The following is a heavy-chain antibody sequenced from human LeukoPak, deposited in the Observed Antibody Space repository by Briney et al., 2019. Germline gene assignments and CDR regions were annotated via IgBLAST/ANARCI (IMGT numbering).Heavy chain of an antibody. D-gene: IGHD1-14*01. CDR1: GGSISSYY. V-gene: IGHV4-34*01. J-gene: IGHJ4*02. Sequence: PSETLSLTCTVSGGSISSYYWSWIRQPPGKGLEWIGEINRSGSTNYNPSLKSRVTISVDTSKNQFSLKLTSVTAADTAVYYCARVANQMSFDYWGQGTLVTVSS. CDR2: INRSGST. CDR3: ARVANQMSFDY.